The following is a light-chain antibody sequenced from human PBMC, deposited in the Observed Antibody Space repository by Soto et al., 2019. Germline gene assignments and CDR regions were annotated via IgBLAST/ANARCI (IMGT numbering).Light chain of an antibody. J-gene: IGLJ1*01. CDR1: SSDVGGYNY. CDR3: NSYAGSNNFYV. V-gene: IGLV2-8*01. CDR2: EVS. Sequence: QSALTQPPSASGSPGQSVTISCTGTSSDVGGYNYVSWYQHHPGKAPKLIIFEVSQRPSGVPDRFSGSKSGNTASLTVSGLQAEYEADYYCNSYAGSNNFYVFGTGTKLPVL.